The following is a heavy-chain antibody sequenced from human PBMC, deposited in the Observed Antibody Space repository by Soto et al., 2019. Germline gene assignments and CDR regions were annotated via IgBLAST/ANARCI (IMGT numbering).Heavy chain of an antibody. Sequence: SETLSLTCAVNDGPLSGYYWSWIRQSPGKRLEWIGEINHRGSSDYNPSLKSRVTLSIDASMNHVTLDLTSVTAADTAVYYCARSDNRNSLYGVDVWGKRTAVTVCS. J-gene: IGHJ6*04. CDR1: DGPLSGYY. CDR2: INHRGSS. V-gene: IGHV4-34*01. D-gene: IGHD1-7*01. CDR3: ARSDNRNSLYGVDV.